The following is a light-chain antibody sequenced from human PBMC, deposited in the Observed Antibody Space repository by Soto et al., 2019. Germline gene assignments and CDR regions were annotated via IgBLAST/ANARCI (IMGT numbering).Light chain of an antibody. CDR3: SAYAGFNNLL. J-gene: IGLJ2*01. CDR1: SGDIGAFKY. V-gene: IGLV2-8*01. Sequence: QAVVTQPPSASGSPGESVTMSCTGSSGDIGAFKYVSWFQQFPGKAPKLIIYEVTERPSGVPGRFSGSKSDNTASLTVSGLQPDDEATYFCSAYAGFNNLLFGGGTKLTVL. CDR2: EVT.